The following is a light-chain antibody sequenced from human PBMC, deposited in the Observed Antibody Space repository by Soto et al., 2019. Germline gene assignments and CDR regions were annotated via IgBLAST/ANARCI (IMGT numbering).Light chain of an antibody. V-gene: IGLV2-14*01. J-gene: IGLJ2*01. CDR3: SSYTSTSSLEV. CDR1: SSDVGGYNY. CDR2: EVN. Sequence: QSALTQPRSVSGSPGQSVTISCTGTSSDVGGYNYVSWYQQHPGKAPKLMIYEVNNRPSGVSNRFSGSKSGNTASLTISGLQAEDEADYYCSSYTSTSSLEVFGGGTKVTVL.